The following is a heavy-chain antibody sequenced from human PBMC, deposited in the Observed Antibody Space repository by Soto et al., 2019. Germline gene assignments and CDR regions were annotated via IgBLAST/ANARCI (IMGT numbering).Heavy chain of an antibody. CDR3: AKDPSIAAAGPAEYFQH. D-gene: IGHD6-13*01. J-gene: IGHJ1*01. CDR1: GFTFSSYG. Sequence: QVQLVESGGGVVQPGRSLRLSCAASGFTFSSYGMHWVRQAPGKGLEWVAVISYDGSNKYYADSVKGRFTISRDNSKNTLYLQMNSLRAEDTAVYYCAKDPSIAAAGPAEYFQHWGQGTLVTVSS. CDR2: ISYDGSNK. V-gene: IGHV3-30*18.